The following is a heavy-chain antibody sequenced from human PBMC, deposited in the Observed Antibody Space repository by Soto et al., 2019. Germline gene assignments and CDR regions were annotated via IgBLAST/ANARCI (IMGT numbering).Heavy chain of an antibody. V-gene: IGHV3-30*18. CDR1: GFTFSSYG. J-gene: IGHJ4*02. Sequence: GGSLRLSCAASGFTFSSYGMHWVRQAPGKGLEWVAVISYDGSNKYYADSVKGRFTISRDNSKNTLYLQKNSLRAEDTAVYYCAKPRSSGYCSGGSCYSADYFDYWGQGTLVTVSS. CDR2: ISYDGSNK. D-gene: IGHD2-15*01. CDR3: AKPRSSGYCSGGSCYSADYFDY.